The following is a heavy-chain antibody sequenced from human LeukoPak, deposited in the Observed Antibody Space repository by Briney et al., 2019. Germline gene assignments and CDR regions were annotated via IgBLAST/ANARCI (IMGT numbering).Heavy chain of an antibody. Sequence: SVKVSCKASGGTFSSYAISWVRQAPGQGLEWMGRIIPIFGIANYAQKFQGRVTITADKSTSTAYMELSSLRSEDTSVYYCARPKNYYYDSSGYSFDYWGQGTLVTVSS. CDR2: IIPIFGIA. CDR1: GGTFSSYA. J-gene: IGHJ4*02. CDR3: ARPKNYYYDSSGYSFDY. V-gene: IGHV1-69*04. D-gene: IGHD3-22*01.